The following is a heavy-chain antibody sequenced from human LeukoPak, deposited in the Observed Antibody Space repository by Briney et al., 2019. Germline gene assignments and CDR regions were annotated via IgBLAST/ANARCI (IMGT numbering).Heavy chain of an antibody. D-gene: IGHD6-19*01. V-gene: IGHV3-21*01. CDR3: ARAPTFSGWFDY. J-gene: IGHJ4*02. CDR1: RFTFSSYN. CDR2: ISSSSGYI. Sequence: GGSLRLSCAASRFTFSSYNMNWVRQAPGKGLEWVSSISSSSGYIYYADSLKGRFTISRDNAKSSLYLQMNSLRAEDTAVYYCARAPTFSGWFDYWGQGTLVTVSS.